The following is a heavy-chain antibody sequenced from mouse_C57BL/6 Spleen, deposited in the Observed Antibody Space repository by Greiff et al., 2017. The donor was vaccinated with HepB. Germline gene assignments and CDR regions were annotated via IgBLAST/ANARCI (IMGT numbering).Heavy chain of an antibody. CDR2: IWGVGST. CDR1: GFSLTSYG. D-gene: IGHD1-1*01. CDR3: AIYYGSSPFAY. V-gene: IGHV2-6*01. Sequence: VQLVESGPGLVAPSQSLSITCTVSGFSLTSYGVDWVRQSPGKGLEWLGVIWGVGSTNYNSALKSRLSISKDNSKSQVFLKRNSLQTDDTAMYYCAIYYGSSPFAYWGQGTLVTVFA. J-gene: IGHJ3*01.